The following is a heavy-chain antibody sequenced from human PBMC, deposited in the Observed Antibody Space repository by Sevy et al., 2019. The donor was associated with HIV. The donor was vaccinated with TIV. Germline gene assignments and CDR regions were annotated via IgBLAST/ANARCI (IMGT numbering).Heavy chain of an antibody. Sequence: GGSLRLSCAASGFTFSSYAMSWVRQAPGKGLEWVSAISGSGGIIYYADSVKGRFTISRDNSKNTLYLQMNSLRSEDTAVYYCANYYYTSVGLDYWGQGTRVTVSS. CDR3: ANYYYTSVGLDY. J-gene: IGHJ4*02. V-gene: IGHV3-23*01. D-gene: IGHD3-22*01. CDR2: ISGSGGII. CDR1: GFTFSSYA.